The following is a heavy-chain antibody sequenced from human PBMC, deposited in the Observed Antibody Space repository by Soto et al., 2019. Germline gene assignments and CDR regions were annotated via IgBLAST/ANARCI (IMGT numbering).Heavy chain of an antibody. J-gene: IGHJ6*02. CDR1: GGSISSSSYY. V-gene: IGHV4-39*01. CDR2: IYYSGST. CDR3: ARRVAVDYYYGMDV. D-gene: IGHD6-19*01. Sequence: SETLSLTCSVSGGSISSSSYYWGWIRQPPGKGLEWIGSIYYSGSTYYNPSLKSRVTISVDTSKNQFSLKLSSVTAADTAVYYCARRVAVDYYYGMDVWGQGTTVTVSS.